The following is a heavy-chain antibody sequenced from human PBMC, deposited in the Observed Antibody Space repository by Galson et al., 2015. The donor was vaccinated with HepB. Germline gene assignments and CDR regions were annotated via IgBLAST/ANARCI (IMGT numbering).Heavy chain of an antibody. V-gene: IGHV3-48*04. Sequence: SLRLSCAASGFTFSSYSMNWVRQAPGKGLEWVSYISSSTSTIYYADSVKGRFTISRDNAKNSLYLQMNSLRAEDTAVYFCAREGVLWFGEFYNWFDPWGQGTLVTVSS. J-gene: IGHJ5*02. CDR1: GFTFSSYS. CDR2: ISSSTSTI. CDR3: AREGVLWFGEFYNWFDP. D-gene: IGHD3-10*01.